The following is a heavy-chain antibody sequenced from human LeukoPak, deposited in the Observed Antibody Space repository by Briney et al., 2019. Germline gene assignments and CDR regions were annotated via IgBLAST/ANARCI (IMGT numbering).Heavy chain of an antibody. Sequence: SQTLSLTCAISGDSVSSNSAAWNWIRQSPSRGLEWLGRTYYRSKWYNDSAASVKSRITINPDTSKNQFSLKLSSVTAADTAVYYCARDKGPYSMNRSGDYWGQGTLVTVSS. D-gene: IGHD4-11*01. CDR2: TYYRSKWYN. V-gene: IGHV6-1*01. J-gene: IGHJ4*02. CDR1: GDSVSSNSAA. CDR3: ARDKGPYSMNRSGDY.